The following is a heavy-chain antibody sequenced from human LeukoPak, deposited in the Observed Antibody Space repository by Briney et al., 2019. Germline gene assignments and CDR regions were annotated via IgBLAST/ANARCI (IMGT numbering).Heavy chain of an antibody. CDR3: ARVPFQLWLPIDY. CDR1: GYTFTSYG. V-gene: IGHV1-18*01. J-gene: IGHJ4*02. Sequence: ASVKVSCKASGYTFTSYGISWVRQAPGQGLEWMGWISAYNGNTNYAQKLQGRVTMTTDTSTSTAHMELRSLRSDDTAVYYCARVPFQLWLPIDYWGQGTLVTVSS. D-gene: IGHD5-18*01. CDR2: ISAYNGNT.